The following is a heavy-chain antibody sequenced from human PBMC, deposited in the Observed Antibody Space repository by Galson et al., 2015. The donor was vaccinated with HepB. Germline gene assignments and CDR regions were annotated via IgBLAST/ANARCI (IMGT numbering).Heavy chain of an antibody. J-gene: IGHJ4*02. Sequence: SLRLSCAASGFTFSSYSMNWVRQAPGKGLEWVSYISSGSSTIYYADSVKGRFTISRDNAKNSLYLQMNSLRAEDTAVYYCARVPYGVLRFDYWGQGTLATVSS. D-gene: IGHD3-10*01. CDR1: GFTFSSYS. V-gene: IGHV3-48*01. CDR2: ISSGSSTI. CDR3: ARVPYGVLRFDY.